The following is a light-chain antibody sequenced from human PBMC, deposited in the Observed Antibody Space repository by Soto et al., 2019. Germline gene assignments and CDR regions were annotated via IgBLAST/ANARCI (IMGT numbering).Light chain of an antibody. V-gene: IGKV3-20*01. J-gene: IGKJ1*01. CDR3: QQYGSSPPWT. Sequence: EIVLTQSPGTLSLSPGERATLSCRASESVSSSYLAWYQQKPGQAPRLLIFGASSRATGTPDRFSGSGSGTEFILTISRLEPEDFAVYYCQQYGSSPPWTFGQGTEVEIK. CDR1: ESVSSSY. CDR2: GAS.